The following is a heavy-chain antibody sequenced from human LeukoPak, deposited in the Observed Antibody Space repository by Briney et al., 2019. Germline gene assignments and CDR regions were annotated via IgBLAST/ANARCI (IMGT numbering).Heavy chain of an antibody. J-gene: IGHJ4*02. CDR3: ARGIRPLPNYHFDY. V-gene: IGHV3-66*02. CDR1: GFTVSSNY. Sequence: QPGGSLRLSCAASGFTVSSNYMSWVRQAPGKGLEWVSVIYSGGSTCYADSVKGRFTISRDNSKNTLYLQMNSLRTEDTAVYYCARGIRPLPNYHFDYWGQGTLVTVSS. D-gene: IGHD5-24*01. CDR2: IYSGGST.